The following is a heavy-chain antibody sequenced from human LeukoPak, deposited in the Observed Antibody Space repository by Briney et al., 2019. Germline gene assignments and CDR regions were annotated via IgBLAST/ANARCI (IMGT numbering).Heavy chain of an antibody. CDR1: GYTFTSYY. V-gene: IGHV1-46*01. J-gene: IGHJ6*04. Sequence: ASVKVSCKASGYTFTSYYMHWVRQAPGQGLEWMGIINPSGGSTSYAQKFQGRVTMTRDTSTSTVYMELSSLRSEDTAVYYCARDRGIPAAILRFYYYYGMDVWGKGTTVTVSS. D-gene: IGHD2-2*01. CDR3: ARDRGIPAAILRFYYYYGMDV. CDR2: INPSGGST.